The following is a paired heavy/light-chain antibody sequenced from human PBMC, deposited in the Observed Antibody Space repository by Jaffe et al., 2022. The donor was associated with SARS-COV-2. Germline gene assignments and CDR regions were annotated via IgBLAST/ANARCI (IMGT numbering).Heavy chain of an antibody. D-gene: IGHD1-26*01. V-gene: IGHV3-23*01. J-gene: IGHJ5*02. CDR1: GFTFSSYG. Sequence: EVQLFESGGGLVQPGGSLRLSCAASGFTFSSYGMSWVRQAPGTGLEWVSIISGSGTNTYYADSVKGRFTISRDNSKNTLYLQMNSLRAEDTAEYYCAKDIRSYSGNNYGWFDPWGQGTLVTVSS. CDR2: ISGSGTNT. CDR3: AKDIRSYSGNNYGWFDP.
Light chain of an antibody. CDR2: GAS. CDR3: QQCKNWPLT. V-gene: IGKV3-15*01. CDR1: QSVNSN. J-gene: IGKJ4*01. Sequence: EIVMTQSPATLSVSPGERATLSCRASQSVNSNLAWYQQKPGQAPRLLIYGASTRATGIPARFSGSGSGTEFTLTISSLQSEDFAIYYCQQCKNWPLTFGGGTRVEI.